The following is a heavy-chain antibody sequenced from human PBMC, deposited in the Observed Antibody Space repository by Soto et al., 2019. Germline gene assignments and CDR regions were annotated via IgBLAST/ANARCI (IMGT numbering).Heavy chain of an antibody. V-gene: IGHV1-69*13. CDR3: ARDSSGYPNFDY. Sequence: GGSVKVSCKASGGTFSSYAISWVRQAPGQGLEWMGGIIPIFGTANYAQKFQGRVTITADESTSTAYMELSSLRSEDTAVYYCARDSSGYPNFDYWGQGTLVTVSS. J-gene: IGHJ4*02. CDR1: GGTFSSYA. CDR2: IIPIFGTA. D-gene: IGHD3-22*01.